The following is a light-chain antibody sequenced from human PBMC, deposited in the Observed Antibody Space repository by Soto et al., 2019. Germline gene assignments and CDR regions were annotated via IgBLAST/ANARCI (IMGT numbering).Light chain of an antibody. CDR1: QSVSSN. V-gene: IGKV3-15*01. CDR2: GAS. J-gene: IGKJ4*01. CDR3: HQYNNWPPTT. Sequence: EIVMTQSPATLSVSPGERATLSCRASQSVSSNLACYQQKPGQAPRLLIYGASTWSTGIPARFSGSGSGTVFTLTISMRHAEEFAVYYSHQYNNWPPTTFGGGTKVEIK.